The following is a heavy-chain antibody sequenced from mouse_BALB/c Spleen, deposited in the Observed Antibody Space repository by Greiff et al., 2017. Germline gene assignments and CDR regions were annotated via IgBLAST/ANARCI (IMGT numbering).Heavy chain of an antibody. J-gene: IGHJ4*01. V-gene: IGHV1S29*02. CDR3: ARERGWSYAMDY. Sequence: VQLKQSGPELVKPGASVKISCKASGYTFTDYNMHWVKQSHGKSLEWIGYIYPYNGGTGYNQKFKSKATLTVDNSSSTAYMELRSLTSEDSAVYYCARERGWSYAMDYWGQGTSVTVSS. D-gene: IGHD2-3*01. CDR2: IYPYNGGT. CDR1: GYTFTDYN.